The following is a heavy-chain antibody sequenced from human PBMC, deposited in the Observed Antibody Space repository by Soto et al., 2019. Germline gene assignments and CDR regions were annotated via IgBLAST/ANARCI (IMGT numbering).Heavy chain of an antibody. CDR1: GFTFSSYW. Sequence: GSLRLSCAASGFTFSSYWMHWVRQAPGKGLVWVSRINSDGSSTSYADSVKGRFTISRDNAKNTLYLQMNSLRAEDTAVYYCASGDGLGWFAPWGQGTLVIVSS. V-gene: IGHV3-74*01. J-gene: IGHJ5*02. CDR2: INSDGSST. CDR3: ASGDGLGWFAP.